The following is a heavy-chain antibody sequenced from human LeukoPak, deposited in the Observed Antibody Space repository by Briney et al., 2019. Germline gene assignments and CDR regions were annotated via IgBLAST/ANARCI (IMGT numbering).Heavy chain of an antibody. Sequence: SETLSLTCTVSGGSISSYYWGWIRQPPGKGLEWIGSIYYSGSTYYNPSLKSRVTISVDTSKNQFSLKLSSVTAADTAVYYCARLAVAGFAPDYWGQGTLVTVSS. J-gene: IGHJ4*02. D-gene: IGHD6-19*01. CDR2: IYYSGST. CDR3: ARLAVAGFAPDY. V-gene: IGHV4-39*01. CDR1: GGSISSYY.